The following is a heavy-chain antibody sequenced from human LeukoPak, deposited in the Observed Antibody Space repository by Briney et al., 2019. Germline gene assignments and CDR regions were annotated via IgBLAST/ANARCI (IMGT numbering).Heavy chain of an antibody. D-gene: IGHD6-19*01. J-gene: IGHJ4*02. CDR3: AYAAGGWYYFDY. Sequence: SGPTLVNPTQTLTLPCTFSGFSLSTSGVGVGWIRQPSGKALEWLALIYWDDDKRYSPSLKSRLTITKDTSKNQVVLTMTNMDPVDTATYYCAYAAGGWYYFDYWGQGTLVTVSS. CDR2: IYWDDDK. V-gene: IGHV2-5*02. CDR1: GFSLSTSGVG.